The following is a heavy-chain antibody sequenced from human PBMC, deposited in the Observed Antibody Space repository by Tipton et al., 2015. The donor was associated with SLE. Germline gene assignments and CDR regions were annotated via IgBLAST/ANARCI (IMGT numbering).Heavy chain of an antibody. V-gene: IGHV3-30*04. J-gene: IGHJ4*02. CDR2: ISYDGSNK. CDR1: GFTFSSYA. CDR3: ATTPHEFWSVYFYAS. D-gene: IGHD3-3*01. Sequence: SLRLSCAASGFTFSSYAMHWVRQAPGKGLEWVAVISYDGSNKYYADSVKGRFTISRDNSMSTVYLQMNTLRAEDTAVYYCATTPHEFWSVYFYASWGQGTLVTVSS.